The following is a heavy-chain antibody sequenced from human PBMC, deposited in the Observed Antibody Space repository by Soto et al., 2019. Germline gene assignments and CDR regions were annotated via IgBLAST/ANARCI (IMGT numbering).Heavy chain of an antibody. V-gene: IGHV3-48*02. CDR3: ARDAGYSDGPFDY. CDR1: GFTFSSYS. CDR2: ISSSSSTI. J-gene: IGHJ4*02. D-gene: IGHD5-18*01. Sequence: EVQLVESGGGLVQPGGSLRLSCAASGFTFSSYSMNWVRQAPGKGLEWVSYISSSSSTIYYADSVKGRFTISRDNAKNALYLQMSSLRDEDTAVYYCARDAGYSDGPFDYWGQGTLVTVSS.